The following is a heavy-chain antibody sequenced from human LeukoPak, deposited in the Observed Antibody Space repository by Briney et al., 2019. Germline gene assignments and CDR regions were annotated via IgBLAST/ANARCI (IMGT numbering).Heavy chain of an antibody. CDR2: ISHDGMNA. V-gene: IGHV3-23*01. Sequence: PGGSLRLSCAASGLHFSGTAMSWVRQAPGKGLEWVSAISHDGMNAYYADSVKGRFTISRDNSKKTVSLEMGSLTAADTGVYYRAKDGAQYSSGPECDPRGQGALVTVSP. CDR1: GLHFSGTA. CDR3: AKDGAQYSSGPECDP. D-gene: IGHD6-19*01. J-gene: IGHJ5*02.